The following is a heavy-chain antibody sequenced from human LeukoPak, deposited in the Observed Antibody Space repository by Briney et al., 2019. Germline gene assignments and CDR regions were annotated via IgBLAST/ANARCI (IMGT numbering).Heavy chain of an antibody. D-gene: IGHD3-22*01. Sequence: ASVKVSCKASGGTFSSYAISWVRQAPGQGLEWMGRIIPILGIANYAQKFQGRVTITADKSTSTAYMELSSLRSEDTAVYYCARDATYYYDSSGYTRAFDIWGQGTMVTVSS. CDR2: IIPILGIA. J-gene: IGHJ3*02. V-gene: IGHV1-69*04. CDR1: GGTFSSYA. CDR3: ARDATYYYDSSGYTRAFDI.